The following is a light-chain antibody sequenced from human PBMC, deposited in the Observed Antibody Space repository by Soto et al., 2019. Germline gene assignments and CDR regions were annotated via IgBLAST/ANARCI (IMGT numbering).Light chain of an antibody. CDR1: QSVSSY. J-gene: IGKJ1*01. V-gene: IGKV3-11*01. Sequence: ENVVTRCGARVSLCPGETGPTSPSASQSVSSYLAWYQQKPGQAPRLLIYDASNRATGIPARLSGSGSGTEFTLTISSLQPDDFATYYCQQYNSYSPTFGQGTKVDIK. CDR3: QQYNSYSPT. CDR2: DAS.